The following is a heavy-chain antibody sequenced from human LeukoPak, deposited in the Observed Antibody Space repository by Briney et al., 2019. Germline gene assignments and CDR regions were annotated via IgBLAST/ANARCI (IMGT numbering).Heavy chain of an antibody. CDR2: IIPLLGIA. Sequence: SVKVSCKASGGTFSSYAISWVRQAPGQGLEWMGRIIPLLGIANYAQKFQGRVTITADKSTSTAYMELSSLRSEDTAVYYCARHVGLGESEYSSSSPVDAFDIWGQGTMVTVSS. V-gene: IGHV1-69*04. CDR3: ARHVGLGESEYSSSSPVDAFDI. D-gene: IGHD6-13*01. J-gene: IGHJ3*02. CDR1: GGTFSSYA.